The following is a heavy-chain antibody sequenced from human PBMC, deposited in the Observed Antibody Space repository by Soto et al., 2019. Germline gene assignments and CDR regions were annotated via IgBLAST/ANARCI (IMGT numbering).Heavy chain of an antibody. D-gene: IGHD3-3*01. CDR2: MNPNSGNT. CDR1: GYTFTSYD. Sequence: ASVKVSCKASGYTFTSYDINWVRQATGQGLEWKGWMNPNSGNTGYAQKFQGRVTMTRNTSLSTAYMELSSLRSEDTAVYYCARPFLDTYYDFWSGHKNWFDPWGQGTLVTVSS. V-gene: IGHV1-8*01. CDR3: ARPFLDTYYDFWSGHKNWFDP. J-gene: IGHJ5*02.